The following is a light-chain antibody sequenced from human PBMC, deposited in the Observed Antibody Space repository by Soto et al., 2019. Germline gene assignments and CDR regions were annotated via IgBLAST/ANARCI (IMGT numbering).Light chain of an antibody. V-gene: IGKV1-9*01. CDR3: QQFNVYPLT. Sequence: DIQLTQSPSFLSASVGDRVTITCRASQGIRDFLAWYQQKPGKAPKLLIYAASTLQTGVPTRFSGIASGTEFTLIISNLQPEDFATYYCQQFNVYPLTVGGGTKVEIK. J-gene: IGKJ4*01. CDR2: AAS. CDR1: QGIRDF.